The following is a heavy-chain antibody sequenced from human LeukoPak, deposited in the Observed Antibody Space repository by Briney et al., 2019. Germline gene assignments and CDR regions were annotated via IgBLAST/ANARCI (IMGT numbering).Heavy chain of an antibody. J-gene: IGHJ4*02. D-gene: IGHD5-12*01. Sequence: GRSLRLSCAASRFTFSSYGMHWVRQAPGKGLEWVAVIWYDGSNKYYADSVKGRFTISRDNSKNTLYLQMNSLRAEDTAVYYCARDTSGYSGYDSGFDYWGQGTLVTVSS. V-gene: IGHV3-33*01. CDR3: ARDTSGYSGYDSGFDY. CDR1: RFTFSSYG. CDR2: IWYDGSNK.